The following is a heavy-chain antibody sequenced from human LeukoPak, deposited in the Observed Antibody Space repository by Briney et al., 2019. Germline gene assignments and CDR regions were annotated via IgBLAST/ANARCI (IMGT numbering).Heavy chain of an antibody. D-gene: IGHD3-10*01. CDR3: ARVVLWFGGKGWFDP. J-gene: IGHJ5*02. CDR2: IIPIFGTA. CDR1: GGTFSSYA. Sequence: GSSVKVSCKASGGTFSSYAISWVRQAPGQGLEWMGGIIPIFGTANYAQKFQGRVTITADESTSTAYMELSSLRSEDTAVYYCARVVLWFGGKGWFDPWGQGALVTVSS. V-gene: IGHV1-69*01.